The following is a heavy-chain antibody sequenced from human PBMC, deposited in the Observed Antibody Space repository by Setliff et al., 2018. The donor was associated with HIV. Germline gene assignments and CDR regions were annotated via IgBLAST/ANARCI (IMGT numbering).Heavy chain of an antibody. CDR1: DGSVSNQY. D-gene: IGHD3-10*01. V-gene: IGHV4-4*07. J-gene: IGHJ3*02. CDR3: ARIIMPRGGAFDI. CDR2: IYATGST. Sequence: SETLSLTCIVSDGSVSNQYWSWIRQTAGKGLEWIGRIYATGSTNYNPSLKSRVTISVDTSKNQFSLKLNSVTAADTAVYYCARIIMPRGGAFDIWGQGTMVTVSS.